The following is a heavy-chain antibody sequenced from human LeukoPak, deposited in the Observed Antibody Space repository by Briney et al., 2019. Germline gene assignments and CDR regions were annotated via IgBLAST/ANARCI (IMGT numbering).Heavy chain of an antibody. V-gene: IGHV3-48*04. CDR1: GFTFSSYS. Sequence: GSLRLSCAASGFTFSSYSMNWVRQAPGKGLEWVSCISSSSSTIYYADSVKGRFTISRDNAKNSLYLQMNSLRAEDTAVYYCARAATTYYYDTSGYYWGQGTLVTVSS. CDR2: ISSSSSTI. D-gene: IGHD3-22*01. J-gene: IGHJ4*02. CDR3: ARAATTYYYDTSGYY.